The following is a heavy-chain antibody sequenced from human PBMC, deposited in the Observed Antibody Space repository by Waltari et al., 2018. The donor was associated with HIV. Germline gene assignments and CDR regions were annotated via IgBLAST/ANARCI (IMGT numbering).Heavy chain of an antibody. CDR3: ARQHGRPADV. D-gene: IGHD2-8*01. J-gene: IGHJ6*02. V-gene: IGHV4-39*01. CDR1: GDSIISTAYY. Sequence: QLQLQESGPGLVKPSETLSLTCIVSGDSIISTAYYWAWFRQAPGEGLEWIGRMYYSGNTYYNPSLKSRITMSVDTSNNQFSLRLTSGTAADTAVYYCARQHGRPADVWGQGTTVTVSS. CDR2: MYYSGNT.